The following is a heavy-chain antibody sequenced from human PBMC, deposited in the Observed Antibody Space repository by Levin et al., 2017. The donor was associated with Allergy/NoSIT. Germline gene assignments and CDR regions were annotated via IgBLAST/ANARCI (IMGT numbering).Heavy chain of an antibody. J-gene: IGHJ4*02. V-gene: IGHV4-61*02. CDR1: VGSISSGSYY. Sequence: SETLSLTCKVSVGSISSGSYYWSWIRQPAAKGLEWIGRIYSSGSANYNPSLKSRATISVDTSNNQFSLKLSSVTAADTAVYYCARAEVGSEHWGQATLVTVSS. CDR3: ARAEVGSEH. CDR2: IYSSGSA. D-gene: IGHD3-10*01.